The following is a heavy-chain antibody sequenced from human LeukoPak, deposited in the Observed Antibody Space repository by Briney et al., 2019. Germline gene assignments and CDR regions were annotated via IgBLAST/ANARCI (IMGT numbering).Heavy chain of an antibody. CDR2: IIPIFGTA. CDR3: VRGYSGYGGWYFDY. V-gene: IGHV1-69*05. CDR1: GGTFSSYA. J-gene: IGHJ4*02. Sequence: ASVKVSCKASGGTFSSYAISWVRQAPGQGLEWMGGIIPIFGTANYAQKFQGRVTITTDESTSTAYMELSSLRSEDTAVYYCVRGYSGYGGWYFDYWGQGTLVTVSS. D-gene: IGHD5-12*01.